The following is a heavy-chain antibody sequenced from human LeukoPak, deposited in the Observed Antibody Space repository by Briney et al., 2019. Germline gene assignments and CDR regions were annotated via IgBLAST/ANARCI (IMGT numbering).Heavy chain of an antibody. CDR1: GGSISSYY. V-gene: IGHV4-4*07. Sequence: SETLSLTCTVSGGSISSYYWSWIRQPAGKGLEWIGRIYTSGSTNYNPSLKSRVTMSVDTSKSQFSLKLSSVTAADTAVYYCARGHSSGWYVVYWGQGTLVTVSS. J-gene: IGHJ4*02. CDR3: ARGHSSGWYVVY. D-gene: IGHD6-19*01. CDR2: IYTSGST.